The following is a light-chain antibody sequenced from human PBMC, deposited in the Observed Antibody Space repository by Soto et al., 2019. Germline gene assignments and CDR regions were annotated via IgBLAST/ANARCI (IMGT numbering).Light chain of an antibody. CDR2: DAS. V-gene: IGKV3-15*01. J-gene: IGKJ5*01. CDR3: QQLNSYPIT. Sequence: EIVMTQSPATLSVSPGERATLSCRASQSVSRHLAWYQKKPGQAPRLLFYDASTRATGIPARFSGSGSGTEFTLTISSLQSEDFASYYCQQLNSYPITFGQGTRLEIK. CDR1: QSVSRH.